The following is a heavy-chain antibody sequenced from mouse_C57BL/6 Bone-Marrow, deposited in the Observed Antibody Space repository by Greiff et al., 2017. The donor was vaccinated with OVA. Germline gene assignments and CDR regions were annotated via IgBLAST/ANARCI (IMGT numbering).Heavy chain of an antibody. CDR1: GYTFTDYY. CDR2: IYPGSGNT. CDR3: ARGRFITTVDWYFDV. D-gene: IGHD1-1*01. Sequence: QVQLKQSGAELVRPGASVKLSCKASGYTFTDYYINWVKQRPGQGLEWIARIYPGSGNTYYNEKFKGKATLTAEKSSSTAYMQLSSLTSEDSAVYFCARGRFITTVDWYFDVWGTGTTVTVSS. V-gene: IGHV1-76*01. J-gene: IGHJ1*03.